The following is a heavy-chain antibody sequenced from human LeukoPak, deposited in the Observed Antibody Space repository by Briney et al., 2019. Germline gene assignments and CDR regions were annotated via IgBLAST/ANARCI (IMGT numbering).Heavy chain of an antibody. CDR1: GGSLSSGGYY. CDR2: IYYSGST. CDR3: ARDTSGKASAFFDY. Sequence: SQTLSLTCTASGGSLSSGGYYWSWIRQHPGKGLEWIGYIYYSGSTYYNPSLKSRVTISVDTSKNQFSLKLSSVTAADTAVYYCARDTSGKASAFFDYWGQGTLVTVSS. J-gene: IGHJ4*02. V-gene: IGHV4-31*03.